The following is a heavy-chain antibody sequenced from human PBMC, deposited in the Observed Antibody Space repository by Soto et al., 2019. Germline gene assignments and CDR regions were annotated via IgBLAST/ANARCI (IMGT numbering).Heavy chain of an antibody. CDR2: INPSGGST. Sequence: QVQLVQSGAEVKKPRASVKVSCKASGYTFTSYYMHWVRQAPGQGLEWMGIINPSGGSTSYAQKFQGRVTMTRDTSTSTVYMELSSLRSEDTAVYYCARVQRPGTTAVRDLGYRGQGTLVTVSS. CDR3: ARVQRPGTTAVRDLGY. J-gene: IGHJ4*02. V-gene: IGHV1-46*01. D-gene: IGHD1-1*01. CDR1: GYTFTSYY.